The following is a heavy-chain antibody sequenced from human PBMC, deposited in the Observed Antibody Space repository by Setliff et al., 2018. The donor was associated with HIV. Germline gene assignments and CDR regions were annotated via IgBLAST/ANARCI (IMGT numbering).Heavy chain of an antibody. CDR3: ARAQIAARRPFDS. J-gene: IGHJ4*02. CDR1: GYSLTSGYY. D-gene: IGHD6-6*01. V-gene: IGHV4-38-2*01. CDR2: IYNSEMI. Sequence: SETLSLTCGVSGYSLTSGYYWGWIRQPPGKGLQWIGFIYNSEMINYNPSLKSRASISADTSKNQFSLRLTSVTAADTATYFCARAQIAARRPFDSWGQGTLVTV.